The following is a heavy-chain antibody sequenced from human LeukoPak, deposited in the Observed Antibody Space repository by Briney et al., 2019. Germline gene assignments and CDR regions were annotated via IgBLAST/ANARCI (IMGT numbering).Heavy chain of an antibody. CDR2: IYWNDDK. D-gene: IGHD3-16*02. Sequence: ESGPTLVKPKQTLTLTCTFSGFSLTTSGVGVGWIRQPPGKALEWLAVIYWNDDKRYSPSLKSRLTITKDTSKSQVVLTMTNMDPADTATYYCAHRPRSSSYLDNWFDAWGQGTLVTVSS. CDR3: AHRPRSSSYLDNWFDA. J-gene: IGHJ5*02. CDR1: GFSLTTSGVG. V-gene: IGHV2-5*01.